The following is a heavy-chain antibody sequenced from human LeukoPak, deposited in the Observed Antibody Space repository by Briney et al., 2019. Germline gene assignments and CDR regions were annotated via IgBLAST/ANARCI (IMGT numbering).Heavy chain of an antibody. D-gene: IGHD3-16*01. V-gene: IGHV3-48*03. CDR3: ARVGMDYDNVDY. Sequence: GGSLRLSCAASGFTFSSYEMNWVRQAPGKGLEWVSYISSGGTTIYYADSVKGRFTISRDSAKNSLYLQMDSLRAEDTAIYYSARVGMDYDNVDYWGQGTLVSVSS. J-gene: IGHJ4*02. CDR2: ISSGGTTI. CDR1: GFTFSSYE.